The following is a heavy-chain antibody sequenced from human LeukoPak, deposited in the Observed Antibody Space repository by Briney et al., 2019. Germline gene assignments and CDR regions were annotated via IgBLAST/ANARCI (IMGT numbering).Heavy chain of an antibody. J-gene: IGHJ5*02. CDR3: ARAGYYYDSSGYNSWFDP. V-gene: IGHV4-59*01. CDR2: IYYSGST. Sequence: PSETLSLTCTVSGGSISSYYWSWIRQPPGKGLEWIGYIYYSGSTNYNPSLKSRVTISVDTSKNQFSLKLSSVTAADTAVYYCARAGYYYDSSGYNSWFDPWGQGTLVTVSS. CDR1: GGSISSYY. D-gene: IGHD3-22*01.